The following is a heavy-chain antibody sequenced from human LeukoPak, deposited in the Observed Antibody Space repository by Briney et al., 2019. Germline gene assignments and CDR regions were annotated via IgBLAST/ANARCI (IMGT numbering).Heavy chain of an antibody. V-gene: IGHV1-8*02. CDR2: MNPNSGNT. CDR1: GYTFTSYD. Sequence: ASVKVSCKASGYTFTSYDINWVRQATGQGLEWMGWMNPNSGNTGYAQKLQGRVTMTTDTSTSTAYMELRSLRSDDTAVYYCARDGTVVVPAAINFDYWGQGTLVTVSS. CDR3: ARDGTVVVPAAINFDY. D-gene: IGHD2-2*01. J-gene: IGHJ4*02.